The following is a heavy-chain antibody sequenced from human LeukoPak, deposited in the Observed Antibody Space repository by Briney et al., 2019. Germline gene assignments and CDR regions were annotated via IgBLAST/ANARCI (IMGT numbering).Heavy chain of an antibody. CDR1: GFTFSSYG. J-gene: IGHJ4*02. V-gene: IGHV3-30*02. Sequence: GGSLRLSCAASGFTFSSYGMHWVRQAPGKGLEWVAFIRYDGSNKYYADSVKGRFTISRDNAKSTLYLQMNSLRAEDTAVYYCEREATPGVPRGLLLWGQGTLVTVSS. CDR2: IRYDGSNK. CDR3: EREATPGVPRGLLL. D-gene: IGHD3-22*01.